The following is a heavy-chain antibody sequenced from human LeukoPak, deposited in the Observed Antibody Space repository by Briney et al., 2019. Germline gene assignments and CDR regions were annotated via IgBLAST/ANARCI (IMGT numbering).Heavy chain of an antibody. CDR3: ARDYPEGPWYFDL. V-gene: IGHV3-11*01. CDR2: ISSSGSTI. Sequence: GGSLRLSCAASGFTFSDYYMSWIRQAPGKGLEWVSYISSSGSTIYYADSVKGRLTISRDNAKNSLYLQMNSLRAEDTAVYYCARDYPEGPWYFDLWGRGTLVTVSS. CDR1: GFTFSDYY. J-gene: IGHJ2*01.